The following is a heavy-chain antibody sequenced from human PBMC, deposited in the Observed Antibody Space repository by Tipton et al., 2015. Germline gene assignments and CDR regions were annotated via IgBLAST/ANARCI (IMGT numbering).Heavy chain of an antibody. CDR1: GGSISSSNW. D-gene: IGHD3-22*01. CDR2: IYHGGST. Sequence: TLSLTCAVSGGSISSSNWWSWVRQPPEKGLEWIGEIYHGGSTNYNPSLKSRVTISVDKSKNQFSLQLSSVTAADTAVYYCARHRRWLLGGYFDYWGQGTLVIVSS. V-gene: IGHV4-4*02. CDR3: ARHRRWLLGGYFDY. J-gene: IGHJ4*02.